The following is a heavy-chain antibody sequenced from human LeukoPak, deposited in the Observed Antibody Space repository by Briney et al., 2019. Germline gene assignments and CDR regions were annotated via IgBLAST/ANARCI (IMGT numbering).Heavy chain of an antibody. CDR3: PRDGGHSTDLDY. V-gene: IGHV3-7*01. CDR2: IKQDGSER. CDR1: GFTFSRHW. J-gene: IGHJ4*02. D-gene: IGHD2-8*02. Sequence: GGSLRLSCATSGFTFSRHWMTWVRQAPGKGPEWVANIKQDGSERYYVHSVRGRFTISRDNANNALYLQMNSLRAEDTAVYNRPRDGGHSTDLDYWGQGILVTVSS.